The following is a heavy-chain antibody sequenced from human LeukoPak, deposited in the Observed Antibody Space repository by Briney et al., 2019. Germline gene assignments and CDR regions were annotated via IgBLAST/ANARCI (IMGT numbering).Heavy chain of an antibody. Sequence: GGSLRLSCAASGFTFSSYSMNWVRQAPGKGLEWVSSISGSSSYIYYADSVKGRFTISRDNAKNSLYLQMNSLRAEDTAVYYCARDDIVVVPAAMEVGAFDIWGQGTMVTVSS. CDR3: ARDDIVVVPAAMEVGAFDI. J-gene: IGHJ3*02. D-gene: IGHD2-2*01. CDR2: ISGSSSYI. V-gene: IGHV3-21*01. CDR1: GFTFSSYS.